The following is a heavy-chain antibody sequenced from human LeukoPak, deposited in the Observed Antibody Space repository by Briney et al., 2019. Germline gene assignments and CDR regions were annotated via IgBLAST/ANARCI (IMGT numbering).Heavy chain of an antibody. CDR1: GGTFISYA. D-gene: IGHD3-16*01. CDR2: IIPIFGTA. J-gene: IGHJ3*02. CDR3: ARDVGASSRAFDI. V-gene: IGHV1-69*13. Sequence: GASVKVSCTASGGTFISYAISWVRQAPGQGLEWMGGIIPIFGTANYAQKFQGRVTITADESTSTAYMELSSLGSEDTAVYYCARDVGASSRAFDIWGQGTMVTVSS.